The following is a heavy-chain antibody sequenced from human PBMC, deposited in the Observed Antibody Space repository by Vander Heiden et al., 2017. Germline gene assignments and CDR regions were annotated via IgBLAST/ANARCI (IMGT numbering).Heavy chain of an antibody. CDR3: ARGSSDRVGPTLPYDY. CDR2: IIPIVGTA. J-gene: IGHJ4*02. D-gene: IGHD1-26*01. V-gene: IGHV1-69*01. Sequence: QVQLVQSGAEVKKPGSAVTVSCKASGGTLSSCAINWVRQAPGQGLEWMGGIIPIVGTASYAQKFQGRVTITADESTSTAYMELSSLRSEDTAVYYCARGSSDRVGPTLPYDYWGQGTLVTVSS. CDR1: GGTLSSCA.